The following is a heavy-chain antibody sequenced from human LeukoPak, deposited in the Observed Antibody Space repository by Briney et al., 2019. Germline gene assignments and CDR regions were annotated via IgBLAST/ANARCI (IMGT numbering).Heavy chain of an antibody. Sequence: SETLSLTCTVSGGSISSYYWSWIRQPPGKGLEWIGYVYYSGSTNYNPSLKSRVTISVDTSKNQFSLKLSSVTAADTAVYYCARGYYYYYMDVWGKGTTVTVSS. J-gene: IGHJ6*03. CDR3: ARGYYYYYMDV. V-gene: IGHV4-59*01. CDR2: VYYSGST. CDR1: GGSISSYY.